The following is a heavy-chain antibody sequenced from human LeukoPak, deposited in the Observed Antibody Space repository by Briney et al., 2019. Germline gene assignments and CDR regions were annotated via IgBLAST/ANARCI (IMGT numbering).Heavy chain of an antibody. CDR1: EFTVSSNY. Sequence: GGSLRLSCAASEFTVSSNYMSWVRQAPGKGLEWVSVIYSGGSTYYADSVKGRFTISRDNSKNTLYLQMNSLRAEDTAVYYCASQNYDFWSGFDYWGQGTLVTVSS. V-gene: IGHV3-66*04. CDR3: ASQNYDFWSGFDY. CDR2: IYSGGST. J-gene: IGHJ4*02. D-gene: IGHD3-3*01.